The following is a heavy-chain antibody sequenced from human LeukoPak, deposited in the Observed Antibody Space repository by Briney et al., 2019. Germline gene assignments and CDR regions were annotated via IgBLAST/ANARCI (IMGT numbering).Heavy chain of an antibody. Sequence: GGSLRLSCAAPGFTFSSYAMSWVRQAPGKGLEWVSVISGSGGRTSYADSVKGRFTVSRDNSKNTLYLQMNSLRAEDTAVYFCVEGGAPSYYDGSGDAYFDYWGQGTLVTVSS. J-gene: IGHJ4*02. CDR3: VEGGAPSYYDGSGDAYFDY. V-gene: IGHV3-23*01. CDR2: ISGSGGRT. D-gene: IGHD3-22*01. CDR1: GFTFSSYA.